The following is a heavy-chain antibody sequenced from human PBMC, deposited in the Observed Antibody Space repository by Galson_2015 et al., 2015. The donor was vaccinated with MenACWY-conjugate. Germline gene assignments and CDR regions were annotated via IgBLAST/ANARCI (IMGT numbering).Heavy chain of an antibody. D-gene: IGHD4-23*01. CDR2: INEDGSDK. CDR1: GFRFSSQW. Sequence: SLRLSCAASGFRFSSQWLSWVRQAPGKGRECVASINEDGSDKSYMDSVKGRFTISRDNAQNSLSLQMNSLSVEDTAVYYCARGGNWGHGTLVTVSS. J-gene: IGHJ4*01. CDR3: ARGGN. V-gene: IGHV3-7*03.